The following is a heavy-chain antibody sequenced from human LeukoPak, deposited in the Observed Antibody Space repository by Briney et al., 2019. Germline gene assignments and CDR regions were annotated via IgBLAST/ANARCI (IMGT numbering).Heavy chain of an antibody. D-gene: IGHD2-15*01. CDR3: ARDVTPFI. J-gene: IGHJ4*02. V-gene: IGHV3-7*03. CDR2: IKQDGSEE. CDR1: GFTFSNYW. Sequence: GGSLRLSCAASGFTFSNYWMTWVRQAPGKGLEWVTNIKQDGSEEYYVDSVKGRFTISRDNTKNSLYLQMNSLRAEDTAVYYCARDVTPFIWGQGTLVTVSS.